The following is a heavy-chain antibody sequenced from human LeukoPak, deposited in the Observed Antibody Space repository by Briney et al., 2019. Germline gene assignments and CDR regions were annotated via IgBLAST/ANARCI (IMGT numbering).Heavy chain of an antibody. Sequence: GGSLRLSCAASGFSFTDAWMNWVRQAPGKGLEWVGRIKSKTAGGTTDYAAPMKGRFTVSRDDSTNTLYLQMNSLKSEDTAVYYCTTVIGYHVAYWGQGTLVTVTS. V-gene: IGHV3-15*01. CDR3: TTVIGYHVAY. CDR2: IKSKTAGGTT. J-gene: IGHJ4*02. CDR1: GFSFTDAW. D-gene: IGHD6-13*01.